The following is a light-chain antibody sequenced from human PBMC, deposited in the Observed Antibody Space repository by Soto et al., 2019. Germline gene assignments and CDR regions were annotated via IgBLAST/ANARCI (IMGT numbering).Light chain of an antibody. V-gene: IGLV2-14*01. Sequence: QSALTQPASVSGSPGQSITISCTGTSSDVGAYNFVSWYQHHSGRAPKLIIYEVTIRPSGVSNRFSGSKSGNTASLTISGLQAEDEADYYCSSYTTSAPYVFGSGTKLTVL. CDR2: EVT. CDR1: SSDVGAYNF. J-gene: IGLJ1*01. CDR3: SSYTTSAPYV.